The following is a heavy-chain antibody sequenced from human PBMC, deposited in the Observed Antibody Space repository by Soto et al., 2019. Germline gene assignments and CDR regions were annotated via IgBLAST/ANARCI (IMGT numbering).Heavy chain of an antibody. V-gene: IGHV4-59*01. CDR3: AREGYCSGDSCYPPLYYYYMDV. J-gene: IGHJ6*03. D-gene: IGHD2-15*01. CDR2: IYYSGST. CDR1: GGSISSYY. Sequence: SETLSLTCTVSGGSISSYYWSWIRQPPGKGLEWIGYIYYSGSTNYNPSLKSRVTISVDTSKNQFSLKLSSVTAADTAVYYCAREGYCSGDSCYPPLYYYYMDVWGKGTTVTVS.